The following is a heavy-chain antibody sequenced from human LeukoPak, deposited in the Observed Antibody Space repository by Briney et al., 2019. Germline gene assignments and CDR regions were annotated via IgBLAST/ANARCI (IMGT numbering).Heavy chain of an antibody. CDR2: INHSGST. CDR3: ARALIVVRFDY. D-gene: IGHD3-22*01. Sequence: SETLSLTCTVSGGSISSYYWSWIRQPPGKGLEWIGEINHSGSTNYNPSLKSRVTISVDTSKNQFSLKLSSVTAADTAVYYCARALIVVRFDYWGQGTLVTVSS. V-gene: IGHV4-34*01. J-gene: IGHJ4*02. CDR1: GGSISSYY.